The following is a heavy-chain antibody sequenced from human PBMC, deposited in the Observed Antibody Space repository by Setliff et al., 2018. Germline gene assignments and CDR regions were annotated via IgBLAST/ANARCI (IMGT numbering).Heavy chain of an antibody. CDR2: INPNSGGT. V-gene: IGHV1-2*02. CDR1: ADTFTGYY. J-gene: IGHJ3*02. CDR3: ARDRFYNSWSGTSITAPHDAFDI. D-gene: IGHD3-3*01. Sequence: GASVKVSCKASADTFTGYYVHWVRQAPGQGLEYMGWINPNSGGTNYAPKFQGRVTMTRDTAISTVYMEVSRLRSEDTAVYFCARDRFYNSWSGTSITAPHDAFDIWGQGTMVTVSS.